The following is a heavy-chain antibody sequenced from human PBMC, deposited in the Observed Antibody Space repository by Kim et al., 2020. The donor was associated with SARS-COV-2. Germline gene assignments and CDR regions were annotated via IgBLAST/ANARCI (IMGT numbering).Heavy chain of an antibody. CDR1: DGYISSHY. CDR3: AKLGYCRSASCRGFDP. V-gene: IGHV4-59*08. Sequence: SETLSLTCTLSDGYISSHYWSWIRQPPGKGLEWIGYIYPRGSANYNPSLKTRVTMSVDTSKNQISLKLTSVTAADTAVYYCAKLGYCRSASCRGFDPWGQGTLVTVSS. D-gene: IGHD2-2*03. J-gene: IGHJ5*02. CDR2: IYPRGSA.